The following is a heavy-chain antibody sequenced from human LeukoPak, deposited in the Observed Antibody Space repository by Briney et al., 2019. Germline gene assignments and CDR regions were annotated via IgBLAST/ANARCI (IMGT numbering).Heavy chain of an antibody. J-gene: IGHJ4*02. V-gene: IGHV3-53*01. CDR1: GFTVSSNY. CDR3: ARVKPAAILSYSDY. D-gene: IGHD2-2*01. Sequence: GGSLRLSCAASGFTVSSNYMSWVRQAPGKGLEWVSVIYSGGSTYYADSVKGRFTISRDNSKNTLYLQMNSLRAEDTAVYYCARVKPAAILSYSDYWGQGTLVTVSS. CDR2: IYSGGST.